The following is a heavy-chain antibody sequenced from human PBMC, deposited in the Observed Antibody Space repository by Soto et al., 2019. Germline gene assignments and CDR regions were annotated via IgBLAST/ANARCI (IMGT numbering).Heavy chain of an antibody. V-gene: IGHV1-18*01. D-gene: IGHD1-7*01. Sequence: SLKVSCKASGYTCTSYGISWVRQAPGQGLEWMGWISTYNGNTNYAQKFQGRVTMTTDTSTSTVYMELRSLRSDDTAVYYCARDRWSGTTSDAFDIWS. J-gene: IGHJ3*02. CDR3: ARDRWSGTTSDAFDI. CDR2: ISTYNGNT. CDR1: GYTCTSYG.